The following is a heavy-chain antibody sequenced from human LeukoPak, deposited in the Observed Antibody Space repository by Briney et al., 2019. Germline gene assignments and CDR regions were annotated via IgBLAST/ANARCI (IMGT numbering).Heavy chain of an antibody. CDR2: ISGSGGST. V-gene: IGHV3-23*01. Sequence: GGSLRLSCAASGFPFTTYVMSWVRQAPGKGLEWVSTISGSGGSTYYADSVKGRFTISRDNSKNTLYLQMNSLRAEDTAVYYCARVGYDYGDYYFDYWGQGTLVTVSS. D-gene: IGHD4-17*01. CDR1: GFPFTTYV. J-gene: IGHJ4*02. CDR3: ARVGYDYGDYYFDY.